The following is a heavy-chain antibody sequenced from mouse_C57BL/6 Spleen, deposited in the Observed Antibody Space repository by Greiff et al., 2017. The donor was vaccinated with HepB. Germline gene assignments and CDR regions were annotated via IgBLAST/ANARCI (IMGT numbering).Heavy chain of an antibody. CDR3: ARSEYDGYYGGYLDY. J-gene: IGHJ4*01. Sequence: VQLQESGAELVKPGASVTISCKASGYAFSSYWLSWVKQRPGKGIEWIGQIYPGDGDTNYNGKFKGKATLTADKSSSTDYMQLSSLTSEDSAVYFCARSEYDGYYGGYLDYWGQGTSVTVSS. D-gene: IGHD2-3*01. V-gene: IGHV1-80*01. CDR1: GYAFSSYW. CDR2: IYPGDGDT.